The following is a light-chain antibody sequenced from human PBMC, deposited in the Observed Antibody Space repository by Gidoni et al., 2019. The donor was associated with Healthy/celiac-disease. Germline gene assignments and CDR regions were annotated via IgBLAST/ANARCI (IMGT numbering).Light chain of an antibody. CDR2: GAS. CDR1: QSVSSSY. V-gene: IGKV3-20*01. J-gene: IGKJ5*01. CDR3: QQYGSSLSIT. Sequence: IVLTQSPGTLSLSPGERATLPCRASQSVSSSYLAWHQQKPGQAPRLLIYGASSRATGIPDRFSGSGSGTDFTLTISRLEPEDFAVYYCQQYGSSLSITFGQGTRLEIK.